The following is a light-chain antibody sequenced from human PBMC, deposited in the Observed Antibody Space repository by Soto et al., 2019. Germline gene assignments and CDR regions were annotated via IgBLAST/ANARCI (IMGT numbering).Light chain of an antibody. Sequence: QSALTQPASVPGSPGQTITISCTGTSSDVGSYNLVSWYQQHPVKAPKLMVYEVSKRPSGVSNRFSGSTSGNTASLTVSVLLSEDEADYYSCSYAGSSTWVFGGGTKLTVL. CDR3: CSYAGSSTWV. CDR2: EVS. J-gene: IGLJ3*02. V-gene: IGLV2-23*02. CDR1: SSDVGSYNL.